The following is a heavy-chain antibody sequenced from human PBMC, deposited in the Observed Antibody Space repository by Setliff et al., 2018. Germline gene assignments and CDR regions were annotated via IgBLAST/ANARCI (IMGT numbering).Heavy chain of an antibody. CDR1: GFTFSSYS. D-gene: IGHD2-2*01. J-gene: IGHJ4*02. V-gene: IGHV3-21*01. CDR2: IRSSSSYR. CDR3: ARSETCHSTHCSPYEY. Sequence: GGSLRLSCAASGFTFSSYSLNWVRQAPGKGLEWVSSIRSSSSYRYYADSVQGRFTISRDNAKNSLYLQMNSLRAEDTAVYYCARSETCHSTHCSPYEYWGQGTLVTVS.